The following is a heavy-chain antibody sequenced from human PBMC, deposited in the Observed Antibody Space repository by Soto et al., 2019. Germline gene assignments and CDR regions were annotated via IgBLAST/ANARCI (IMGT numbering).Heavy chain of an antibody. CDR3: ARRLGHGDVGYYYYYMDV. D-gene: IGHD4-17*01. J-gene: IGHJ6*03. V-gene: IGHV4-59*08. CDR1: GGSISSYY. Sequence: SETTSLTCTASGGSISSYYWSLIRQQPGKGLEWIGYIYYSGSTNYNPSLKSRVTISVDTSKNQFSLKLSSVTAADTAVYYCARRLGHGDVGYYYYYMDVWGKGTTVTVSS. CDR2: IYYSGST.